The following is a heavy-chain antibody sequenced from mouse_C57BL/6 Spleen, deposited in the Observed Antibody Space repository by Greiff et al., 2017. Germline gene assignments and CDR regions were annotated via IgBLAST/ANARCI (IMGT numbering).Heavy chain of an antibody. Sequence: VQLQQSGPELVKPGASVKIPCKASGYTFTDYNMDWVKQSHGKSLEWIGDINPNNGGTIYNQKFKGKATLTVDKSSSTAYMELRSLTSEDTAVYYCARRAFTTEGYFDVWGTGTTVTVSS. CDR1: GYTFTDYN. V-gene: IGHV1-18*01. CDR2: INPNNGGT. CDR3: ARRAFTTEGYFDV. D-gene: IGHD1-1*01. J-gene: IGHJ1*03.